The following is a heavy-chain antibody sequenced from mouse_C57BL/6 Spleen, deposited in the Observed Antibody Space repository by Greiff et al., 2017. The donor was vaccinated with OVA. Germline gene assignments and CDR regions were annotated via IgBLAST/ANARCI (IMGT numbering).Heavy chain of an antibody. Sequence: QVQLQQPGAELVRPGTSVKLSCKASGYTFTSYWLHWVKQRPGQGLGWIGVIDPSDSYTYYNQKLKGKATLTVDTSASTAYMQLSSLTSEDSAVYYCARRHYCSSYGWYFDVWGTGTTVTVSS. CDR3: ARRHYCSSYGWYFDV. V-gene: IGHV1-59*01. CDR2: IDPSDSYT. CDR1: GYTFTSYW. J-gene: IGHJ1*03. D-gene: IGHD1-1*01.